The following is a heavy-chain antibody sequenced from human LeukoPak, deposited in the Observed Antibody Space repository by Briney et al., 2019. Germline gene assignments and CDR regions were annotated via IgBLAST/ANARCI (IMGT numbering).Heavy chain of an antibody. CDR2: SYPGDSDT. CDR3: ARRGGSLNYFDY. D-gene: IGHD1-26*01. J-gene: IGHJ4*02. CDR1: GYSFTSDW. Sequence: GEALKISWKCSGYSFTSDWIGWVRQIPGKGLELMGISYPGDSDTRYRPSFQGQVTISADKSISTAYLQWSSLKASDTAMYYCARRGGSLNYFDYWGQGTLVTVSS. V-gene: IGHV5-51*01.